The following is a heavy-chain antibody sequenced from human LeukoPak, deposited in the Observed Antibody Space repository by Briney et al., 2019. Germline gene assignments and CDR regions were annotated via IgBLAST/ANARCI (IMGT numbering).Heavy chain of an antibody. CDR3: ARARGYDSKYYFEY. J-gene: IGHJ4*02. Sequence: GGSLRLSCAASGFPFSSYSMNWIRQIPGKGLEWVSSISIGSSDIYYADSVRGRFTISRDNAKSSLYLQMNSLRAEDAAVYYCARARGYDSKYYFEYWGQGTLVIVSS. V-gene: IGHV3-21*01. CDR2: ISIGSSDI. CDR1: GFPFSSYS. D-gene: IGHD1-20*01.